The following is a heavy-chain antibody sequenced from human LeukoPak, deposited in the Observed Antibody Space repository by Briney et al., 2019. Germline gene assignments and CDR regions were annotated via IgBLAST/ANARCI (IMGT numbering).Heavy chain of an antibody. J-gene: IGHJ6*03. D-gene: IGHD6-13*01. CDR1: GGSISSYY. CDR3: ARRVGSSSWFAPIRHYYYTDV. V-gene: IGHV4-59*12. CDR2: IYYSGST. Sequence: SETLSLTCTVSGGSISSYYWSWIRQPPGKGLEWIGYIYYSGSTNYNPSLKSRVTISVDTSKNQFSLKLSSVTAADTAVYYCARRVGSSSWFAPIRHYYYTDVWGKGTTVTVSS.